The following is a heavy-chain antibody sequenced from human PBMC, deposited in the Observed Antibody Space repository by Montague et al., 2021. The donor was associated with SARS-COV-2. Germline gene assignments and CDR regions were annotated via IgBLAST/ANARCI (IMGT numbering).Heavy chain of an antibody. CDR3: ARGRQHINMVVVVVTGGEYYFDF. CDR1: DGSFSDYS. Sequence: SETLSLTCAVYDGSFSDYSWTWIRQPPGKGLEWIEEINHRGSTNYNPSLKSRVTISVDTSKNQFSLKMTSVTAADTAVYYCARGRQHINMVVVVVTGGEYYFDFWGQGTLAAVSS. J-gene: IGHJ4*02. V-gene: IGHV4-34*01. D-gene: IGHD3-22*01. CDR2: INHRGST.